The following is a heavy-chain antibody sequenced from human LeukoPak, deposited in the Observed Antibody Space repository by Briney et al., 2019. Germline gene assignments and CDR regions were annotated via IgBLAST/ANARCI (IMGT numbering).Heavy chain of an antibody. CDR2: INPSTGST. CDR3: ARGPGIVGSQVIY. Sequence: ASVKVSCRASGYTFTSYYMHWVRQAPGQGLEWMGIINPSTGSTTYAQKFQGRVTMTRDTSTSTVYMELSSLRSEDTAVYYCARGPGIVGSQVIYWGQGTLVTVSS. V-gene: IGHV1-46*01. J-gene: IGHJ4*02. CDR1: GYTFTSYY. D-gene: IGHD1-26*01.